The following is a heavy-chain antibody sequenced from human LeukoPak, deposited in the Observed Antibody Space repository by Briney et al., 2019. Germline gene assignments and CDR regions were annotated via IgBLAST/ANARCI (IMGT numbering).Heavy chain of an antibody. CDR1: GFTFSSYA. J-gene: IGHJ4*02. V-gene: IGHV3-23*01. Sequence: GGSLRLSCGASGFTFSSYAMSWVRQAPGKGLEWVSAISGSGGSTYYADSVKGRFTISRDNSKNTLYLQMNSLRAEDTAVYYCAKYLYYSYCSGGSCYPRTDYWGQGTLVTVSS. D-gene: IGHD2-15*01. CDR2: ISGSGGST. CDR3: AKYLYYSYCSGGSCYPRTDY.